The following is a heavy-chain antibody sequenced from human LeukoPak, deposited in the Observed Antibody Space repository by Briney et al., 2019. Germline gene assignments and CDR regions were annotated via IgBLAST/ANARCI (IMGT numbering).Heavy chain of an antibody. J-gene: IGHJ2*01. D-gene: IGHD6-19*01. CDR1: GFTFRNYG. Sequence: PGGSLRLSCAASGFTFRNYGMHWVRQAPGKGLEWVATIRYDGSNAYYADSVKGRFTISRDNSKNTLYLQMNSLRAEDTAEYYCAKTLRESSGREYFDLWGRGTLVTVSS. CDR2: IRYDGSNA. V-gene: IGHV3-30*02. CDR3: AKTLRESSGREYFDL.